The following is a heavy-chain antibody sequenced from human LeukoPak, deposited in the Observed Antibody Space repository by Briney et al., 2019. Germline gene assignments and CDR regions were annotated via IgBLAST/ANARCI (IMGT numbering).Heavy chain of an antibody. CDR1: GGSISTSALY. D-gene: IGHD6-19*01. CDR2: IYYSGST. V-gene: IGHV4-39*01. J-gene: IGHJ5*02. CDR3: ARRGKYSSGWYWFDP. Sequence: SETLSLTCTVSGGSISTSALYWGWIRRPPGTGLEWIGSIYYSGSTYYNPSLKSRVTISVDTSKNQFSLKLSSVTAADTAVYYCARRGKYSSGWYWFDPWGQGTLVTVSS.